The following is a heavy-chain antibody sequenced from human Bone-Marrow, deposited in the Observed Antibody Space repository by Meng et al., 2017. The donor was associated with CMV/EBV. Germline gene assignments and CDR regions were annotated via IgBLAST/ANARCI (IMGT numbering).Heavy chain of an antibody. Sequence: GESLKISCAASRFTFSSYAMSWVRQAPGKGLEWVSAISGSGGSTYYADSVKGRFTISRDNSKNTLYLQMNSLRAEDTAVYYCATGGIAALDYWGQGTLVTVSS. D-gene: IGHD6-13*01. CDR2: ISGSGGST. CDR3: ATGGIAALDY. V-gene: IGHV3-23*01. CDR1: RFTFSSYA. J-gene: IGHJ4*02.